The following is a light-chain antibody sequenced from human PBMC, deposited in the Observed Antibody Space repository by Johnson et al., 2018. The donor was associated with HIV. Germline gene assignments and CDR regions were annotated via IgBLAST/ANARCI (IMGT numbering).Light chain of an antibody. J-gene: IGLJ1*01. CDR3: GTWDGGLSAGGV. Sequence: QSILTQPPSVSAAPGQKVTISCSGSSSNIGRNYVSWYQQLPGTAPKLLIYDNDKRPSGIPDRFSASKSDTSATLGITGLQTGDEANYYCGTWDGGLSAGGVFGTGTKVTVL. V-gene: IGLV1-51*01. CDR1: SSNIGRNY. CDR2: DND.